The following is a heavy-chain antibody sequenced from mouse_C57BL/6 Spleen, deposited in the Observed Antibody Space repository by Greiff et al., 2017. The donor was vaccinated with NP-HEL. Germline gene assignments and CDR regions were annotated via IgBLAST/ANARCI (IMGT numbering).Heavy chain of an antibody. CDR3: ARSFYGGYFDV. CDR2: IRNKANGYTT. V-gene: IGHV7-3*01. D-gene: IGHD1-1*01. J-gene: IGHJ1*03. Sequence: EVKLMESGGGLVQPGGSLSLSCAASGFTFTDYYMSWVRQPPGKALEWLGFIRNKANGYTTEYSASVKGRFTISRDNSQSILYLQMNALRAEDSATYYCARSFYGGYFDVWGTGTTVTVSS. CDR1: GFTFTDYY.